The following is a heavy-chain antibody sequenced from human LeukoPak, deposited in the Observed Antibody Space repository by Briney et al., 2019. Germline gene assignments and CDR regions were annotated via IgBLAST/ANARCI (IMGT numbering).Heavy chain of an antibody. Sequence: ASVKVSCKASGYTFTSYDINWVRQATGQGLEWMGWMNPNSGNTGYAQKLQGRVTMTRNTSISTAYMELSSLRSEDTAVYYCARGKAHCSSTSCYGGWFDPWGQGTLVTVSS. CDR1: GYTFTSYD. CDR2: MNPNSGNT. J-gene: IGHJ5*02. CDR3: ARGKAHCSSTSCYGGWFDP. V-gene: IGHV1-8*01. D-gene: IGHD2-2*01.